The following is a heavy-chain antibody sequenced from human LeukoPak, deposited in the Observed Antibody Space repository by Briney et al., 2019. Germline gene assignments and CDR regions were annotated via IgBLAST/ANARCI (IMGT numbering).Heavy chain of an antibody. Sequence: SETLSLTCTVSGYSISSGYYWGWIRQPPGKGLEWIGSIYHSGNTYYNPSLNSRVTISVDTSKNQFSLKLSSVTAADTAVYYCASSHLYSSSWYLSGRFDFWGQGTLVTVSS. D-gene: IGHD6-13*01. V-gene: IGHV4-38-2*02. CDR1: GYSISSGYY. J-gene: IGHJ4*02. CDR3: ASSHLYSSSWYLSGRFDF. CDR2: IYHSGNT.